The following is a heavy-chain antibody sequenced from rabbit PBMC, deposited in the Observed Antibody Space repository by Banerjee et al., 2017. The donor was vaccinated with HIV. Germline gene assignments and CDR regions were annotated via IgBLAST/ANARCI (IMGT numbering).Heavy chain of an antibody. J-gene: IGHJ4*01. CDR2: IYSGRSGST. CDR1: GFSFSSGYD. V-gene: IGHV1S40*01. Sequence: QSLEESGGDLVKPGASLTLTCTASGFSFSSGYDMCWVRQAPGKGLEWIACIYSGRSGSTYYASWAKGRFTISRSTSLNTVTLQMTSLTAADTAAYFCARAYADKWYLNLWGQGTLVTVS. D-gene: IGHD4-2*01. CDR3: ARAYADKWYLNL.